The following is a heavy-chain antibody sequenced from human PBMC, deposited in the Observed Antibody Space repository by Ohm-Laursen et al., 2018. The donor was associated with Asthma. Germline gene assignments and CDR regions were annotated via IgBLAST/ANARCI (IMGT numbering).Heavy chain of an antibody. CDR3: ARDPYNWNLVDFDY. CDR1: GYTFTSYG. Sequence: ASVKVSCKASGYTFTSYGISWVRQAPGQGLEWMGWISAYNGNTNYAQKLQGRVTMTTDTSTSTAYMELRSLRSDDTAVYYCARDPYNWNLVDFDYWGQGTLVTVSS. CDR2: ISAYNGNT. V-gene: IGHV1-18*01. D-gene: IGHD1-20*01. J-gene: IGHJ4*02.